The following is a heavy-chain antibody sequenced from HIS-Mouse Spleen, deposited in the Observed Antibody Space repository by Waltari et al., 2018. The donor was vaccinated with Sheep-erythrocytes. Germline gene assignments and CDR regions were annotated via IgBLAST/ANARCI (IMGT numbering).Heavy chain of an antibody. D-gene: IGHD6-6*01. CDR3: ARALSIAARPNWFDP. J-gene: IGHJ5*02. CDR2: INHSGRN. V-gene: IGHV4-34*01. Sequence: QVQLQQWGAGLLKPSETLSLTCAVYGGSFSGYYWSWIRQPPGKGLEWIGEINHSGRNNYNPSLKSRVTISVDTSKNQFSLKLSSVTAADTAVYYCARALSIAARPNWFDPWGQGTLVTVSS. CDR1: GGSFSGYY.